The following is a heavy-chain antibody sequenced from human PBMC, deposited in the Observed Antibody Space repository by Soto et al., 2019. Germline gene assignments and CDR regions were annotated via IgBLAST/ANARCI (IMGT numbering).Heavy chain of an antibody. Sequence: SETLSLTCTVSGGSISSYYWSWIRQPPGKGLEWIGYIYYSGSTNYNPSLKSRVTISVDTSKNQFSLKLSSVTAADTAVYYCALRLGDPGRLYFDYWGQGTLVTDSS. CDR3: ALRLGDPGRLYFDY. CDR1: GGSISSYY. J-gene: IGHJ4*02. V-gene: IGHV4-59*12. CDR2: IYYSGST. D-gene: IGHD3-16*01.